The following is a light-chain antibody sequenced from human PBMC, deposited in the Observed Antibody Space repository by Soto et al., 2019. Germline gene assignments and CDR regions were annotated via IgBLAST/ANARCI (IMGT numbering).Light chain of an antibody. J-gene: IGKJ1*01. CDR3: QRQGSSGT. CDR1: PRFPSTY. Sequence: SPRTSSPLSCIASPRFPSTYLAWYHQKPGQAPRLLIYGASSRATGVPDRFSGSGSGTDFALTISRLESEDFAVYYGQRQGSSGTFGQGSKVDIK. V-gene: IGKV3-20*01. CDR2: GAS.